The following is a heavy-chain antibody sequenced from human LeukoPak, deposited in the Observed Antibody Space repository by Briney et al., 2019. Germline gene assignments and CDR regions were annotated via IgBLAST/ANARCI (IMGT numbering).Heavy chain of an antibody. CDR1: GFTFSSYW. CDR3: ARVPLYYYGSGTY. Sequence: GGSLRLSCAASGFTFSSYWMHWVRQAPGTGLVWVSRINSDGSSTSYADSVKGRFTISRNNAKNTLYLQMNSLRAEDTAVYYCARVPLYYYGSGTYWGQGTLVTVSS. CDR2: INSDGSST. V-gene: IGHV3-74*01. D-gene: IGHD3-10*01. J-gene: IGHJ4*02.